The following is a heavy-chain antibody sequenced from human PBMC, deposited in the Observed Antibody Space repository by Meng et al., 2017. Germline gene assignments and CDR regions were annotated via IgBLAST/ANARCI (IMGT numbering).Heavy chain of an antibody. J-gene: IGHJ4*02. V-gene: IGHV4-34*01. CDR1: GGSFSGYY. D-gene: IGHD4-23*01. CDR2: INHSGST. CDR3: ARGVGYGGNSLYFDY. Sequence: VPPQQWGAGLLKPSETLSLTCAVYGGSFSGYYWSWIRQPPGKGLEWIGEINHSGSTNYNPSLKSRVTISVDTSKNQFSLKLSSVTAADTAVYYCARGVGYGGNSLYFDYWGQGTLVTVSS.